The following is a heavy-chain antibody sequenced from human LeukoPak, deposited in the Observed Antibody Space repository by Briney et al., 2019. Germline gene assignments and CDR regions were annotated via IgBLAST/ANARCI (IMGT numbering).Heavy chain of an antibody. D-gene: IGHD2-15*01. J-gene: IGHJ5*02. Sequence: ASVKVSCKASGYTFTGYYMHWVRQAPGQGLEWMGWINPNSGGTNYAQKFQGRVTMTRDTSISTAYMELRRLRSDDTAVYYCARPYCSGGSCYRWFDPWGQGTLVTVSS. V-gene: IGHV1-2*02. CDR1: GYTFTGYY. CDR2: INPNSGGT. CDR3: ARPYCSGGSCYRWFDP.